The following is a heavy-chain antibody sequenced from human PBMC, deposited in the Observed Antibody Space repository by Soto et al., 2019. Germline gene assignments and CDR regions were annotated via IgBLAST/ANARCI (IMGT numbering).Heavy chain of an antibody. V-gene: IGHV1-18*04. Sequence: ASVKVSCKASGYTFTSYGISWVRQAPGQGLEWMGWISAYNGNTNYAQKLQGRVTMTTDTSTSTAYMELRSLRSDDTAVYYCERERPVAKAMVEGADYWGQGPLVTVSS. CDR3: ERERPVAKAMVEGADY. J-gene: IGHJ4*02. CDR2: ISAYNGNT. CDR1: GYTFTSYG. D-gene: IGHD5-18*01.